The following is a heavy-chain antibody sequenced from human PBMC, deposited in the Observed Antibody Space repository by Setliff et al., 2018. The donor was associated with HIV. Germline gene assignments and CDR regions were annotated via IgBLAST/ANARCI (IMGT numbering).Heavy chain of an antibody. CDR3: ARAPPYKWEPSQDY. Sequence: SETLSLTCTVSGGSISSGDYYWSWIRQPPGKGLEWIGYIYYSGSTYYNPSLKSRVTISVDTSKNQFSLKLSSVTAADTAVYYCARAPPYKWEPSQDYWGQGTPVTVSS. CDR2: IYYSGST. CDR1: GGSISSGDYY. D-gene: IGHD1-26*01. V-gene: IGHV4-30-4*08. J-gene: IGHJ4*02.